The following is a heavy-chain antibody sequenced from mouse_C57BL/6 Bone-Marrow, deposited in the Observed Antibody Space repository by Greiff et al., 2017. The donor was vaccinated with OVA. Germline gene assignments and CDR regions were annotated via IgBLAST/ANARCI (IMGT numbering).Heavy chain of an antibody. CDR2: IYPGDGDT. CDR3: AKNWDVDY. J-gene: IGHJ2*01. V-gene: IGHV1-82*01. Sequence: VKLQESGPELVKPGASVKISCKASGYAFSSSWMNWVKQRPGKGLEWIGRIYPGDGDTNYNGKFKGKATLTADKSSSTAYMQLSSLTSEDSAVYFCAKNWDVDYGGQGTTLTVSS. D-gene: IGHD4-1*01. CDR1: GYAFSSSW.